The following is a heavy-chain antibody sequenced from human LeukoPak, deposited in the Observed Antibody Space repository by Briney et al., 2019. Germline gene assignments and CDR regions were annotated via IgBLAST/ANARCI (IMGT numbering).Heavy chain of an antibody. CDR3: ARLSVVVVTILNRSYYFDY. CDR1: GFTFSSYW. J-gene: IGHJ4*02. D-gene: IGHD3-22*01. V-gene: IGHV3-7*01. CDR2: IKQDGSEK. Sequence: GGSQRLSCAASGFTFSSYWMSWVRQAPGKGLEWVANIKQDGSEKYYVDSVKGRFTISRDNAKNSLYLQMNSLRAEDTAVYYCARLSVVVVTILNRSYYFDYWGQGTLVTVSS.